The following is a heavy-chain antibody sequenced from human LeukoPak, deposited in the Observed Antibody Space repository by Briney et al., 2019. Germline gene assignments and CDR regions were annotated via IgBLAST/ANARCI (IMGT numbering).Heavy chain of an antibody. J-gene: IGHJ5*02. V-gene: IGHV4-59*08. CDR2: IYYSGST. Sequence: SETLSLTCTVSGGSISSYYWSWIRQPPGKGLEWTGYIYYSGSTNYNPSLKSRVTISVDTSKNQFSLKLSSVTAADTAVYYCARTVKRDWFDPWGQGTLVTVSS. CDR3: ARTVKRDWFDP. CDR1: GGSISSYY.